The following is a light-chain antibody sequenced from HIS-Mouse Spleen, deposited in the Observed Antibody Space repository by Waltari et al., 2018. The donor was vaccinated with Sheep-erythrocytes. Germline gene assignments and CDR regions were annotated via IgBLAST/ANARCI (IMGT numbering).Light chain of an antibody. Sequence: QSALTQPRSVSGSPGQSVTISCTGTSSDVGGDTYFDWYQQYPGKAPNLMIYDVSKRPSGVPDRFSGSKSGNTASLTISGLQAEDEADYYCCSYAGSYNHVFATGTKVTVL. J-gene: IGLJ1*01. CDR1: SSDVGGDTY. V-gene: IGLV2-11*01. CDR3: CSYAGSYNHV. CDR2: DVS.